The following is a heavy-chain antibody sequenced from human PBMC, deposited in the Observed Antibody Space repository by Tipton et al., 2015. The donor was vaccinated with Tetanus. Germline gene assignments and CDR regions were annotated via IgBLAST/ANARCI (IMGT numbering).Heavy chain of an antibody. CDR1: GFSFSSYW. V-gene: IGHV3-74*01. CDR3: ARAQVVAGTGGFDP. CDR2: INTDGSEA. J-gene: IGHJ5*02. Sequence: SLRLSCAASGFSFSSYWMHWVRQGPGKGLEFVAHINTDGSEANYADSVRGRFTISRDNAKNTLYLQMNSLRAEDTAVYYCARAQVVAGTGGFDPWGQGTPVTVSS. D-gene: IGHD6-19*01.